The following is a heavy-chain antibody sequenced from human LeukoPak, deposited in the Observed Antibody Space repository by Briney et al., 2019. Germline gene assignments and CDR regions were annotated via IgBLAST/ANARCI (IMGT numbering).Heavy chain of an antibody. D-gene: IGHD6-19*01. CDR3: ASFGWLVRAFDI. CDR2: IYYSGST. V-gene: IGHV4-59*01. J-gene: IGHJ3*02. Sequence: SETLSLTCTVSGGSISSYYWSWIRQPPGKGLEWIGYIYYSGSTNYNPSLKSRVTISVDTSKNQFSLKLSSVTAADTAVYYCASFGWLVRAFDIWGQGTMVTVSS. CDR1: GGSISSYY.